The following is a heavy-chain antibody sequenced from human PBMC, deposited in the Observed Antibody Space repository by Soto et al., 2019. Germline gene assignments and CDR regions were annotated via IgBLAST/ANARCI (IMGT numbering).Heavy chain of an antibody. J-gene: IGHJ4*02. V-gene: IGHV3-23*01. CDR3: AKKYPGTRPFDY. CDR2: IGTNGDT. CDR1: GFTFSSYA. D-gene: IGHD2-2*01. Sequence: HPGGSLRLSCAASGFTFSSYAMNWVRQAPGKGLEWVSAIGTNGDTYYADSVKGRFTISRDNSKATLYLQMNSLRAEDTALYYCAKKYPGTRPFDYWGQGTLVTVSS.